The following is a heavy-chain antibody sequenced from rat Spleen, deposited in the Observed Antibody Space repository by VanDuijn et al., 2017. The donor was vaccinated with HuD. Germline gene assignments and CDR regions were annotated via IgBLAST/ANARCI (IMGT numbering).Heavy chain of an antibody. Sequence: EVQLVESGGGLVQPGRSLKLSCAASGFTFSNYGMAWVRQAPKKGPEWVATIIYDGSGTYYRDSVKGRFTISRDNAKSTLYLQMDSLRSEDTATYYCARHGYTTDYLNWFAYWGQGTLVTVSS. CDR2: IIYDGSGT. CDR1: GFTFSNYG. V-gene: IGHV5-29*01. J-gene: IGHJ3*01. CDR3: ARHGYTTDYLNWFAY. D-gene: IGHD1-6*01.